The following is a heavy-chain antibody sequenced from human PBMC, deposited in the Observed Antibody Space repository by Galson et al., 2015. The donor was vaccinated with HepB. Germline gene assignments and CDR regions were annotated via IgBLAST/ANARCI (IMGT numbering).Heavy chain of an antibody. D-gene: IGHD2-2*01. CDR2: ISGSGGST. CDR3: AKDSVGRSSTSCYDY. Sequence: SLRLSCAASGFTFSSYAMSWVRQAPGKGLEWVSAISGSGGSTYYADSVKGRFTIPRDNSKNTLYLQMNSLRAEDTAVYYCAKDSVGRSSTSCYDYWGQGTLVTVSS. J-gene: IGHJ4*02. V-gene: IGHV3-23*01. CDR1: GFTFSSYA.